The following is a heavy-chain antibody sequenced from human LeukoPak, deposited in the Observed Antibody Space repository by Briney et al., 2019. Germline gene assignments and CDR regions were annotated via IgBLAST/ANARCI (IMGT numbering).Heavy chain of an antibody. V-gene: IGHV1-18*01. CDR3: ARGLAMVRDHITIDYYYGMDV. Sequence: ASVKVSCKASGYTFTSYGISWVRQAPGQGLEWMGWISAYNGNTNYAQKLQGRVTMTTDTSTSTAYMELRSLRSDDTAVYYCARGLAMVRDHITIDYYYGMDVWGQGTTVTVSS. D-gene: IGHD3-10*01. CDR1: GYTFTSYG. CDR2: ISAYNGNT. J-gene: IGHJ6*02.